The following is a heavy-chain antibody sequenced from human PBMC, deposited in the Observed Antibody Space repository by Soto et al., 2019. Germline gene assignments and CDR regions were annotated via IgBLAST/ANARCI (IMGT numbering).Heavy chain of an antibody. CDR3: AIVGATATFDY. V-gene: IGHV3-33*01. D-gene: IGHD1-26*01. Sequence: QVQLVESGGGVVQPGRSLRLSCAASGFTFSSYGMHWVRQAPGKGLEWVAVIWYDGSNKYYADSVKGRFTISRDNSKNTLYLQMNSLRAEDTAVYYCAIVGATATFDYWGQGTLVTVSS. CDR1: GFTFSSYG. CDR2: IWYDGSNK. J-gene: IGHJ4*02.